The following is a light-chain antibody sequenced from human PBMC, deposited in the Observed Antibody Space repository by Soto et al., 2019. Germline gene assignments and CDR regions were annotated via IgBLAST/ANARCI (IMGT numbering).Light chain of an antibody. CDR2: ENN. J-gene: IGLJ2*01. CDR1: SSNIGNNY. V-gene: IGLV1-51*02. Sequence: QSVLTQPPSVSAAPGQKVTISCSGSSSNIGNNYVSWYQQLPGTAPKLLIYENNKRPSGIPDRFSGSKSGTSATLGITGLQTGDEADYYCGTWDSSLSAGGVFGGGNKLTVL. CDR3: GTWDSSLSAGGV.